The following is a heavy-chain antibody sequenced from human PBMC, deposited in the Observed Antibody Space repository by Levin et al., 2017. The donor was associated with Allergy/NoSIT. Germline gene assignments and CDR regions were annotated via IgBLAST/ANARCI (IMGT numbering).Heavy chain of an antibody. J-gene: IGHJ2*01. V-gene: IGHV1-8*01. D-gene: IGHD6-19*01. CDR2: MNPNSGNT. CDR3: ASHSSGWYTWYFDL. CDR1: GYTFTSYD. Sequence: AASVKVSCKASGYTFTSYDINWVRQATGQGLEWMGWMNPNSGNTGYAQKFQGRVTMTRNTSISTAYMELSSLRSEDTAVYYCASHSSGWYTWYFDLWGRGTLVTVSS.